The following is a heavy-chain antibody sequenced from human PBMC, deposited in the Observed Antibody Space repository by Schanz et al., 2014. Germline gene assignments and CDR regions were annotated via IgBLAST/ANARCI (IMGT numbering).Heavy chain of an antibody. CDR3: AASSGWHPSTDY. Sequence: EVQLLESGGGLVQPGGSLRLSCAASGFTFSSYAMSWVRQAPGKGLEWVSSFNDGGVNKYYADSVRGRFTISRDNSKNTLYLQMNSLRVEDTAVYYCAASSGWHPSTDYWGQGTLVTVSS. D-gene: IGHD6-19*01. J-gene: IGHJ4*02. CDR2: FNDGGVNK. CDR1: GFTFSSYA. V-gene: IGHV3-23*01.